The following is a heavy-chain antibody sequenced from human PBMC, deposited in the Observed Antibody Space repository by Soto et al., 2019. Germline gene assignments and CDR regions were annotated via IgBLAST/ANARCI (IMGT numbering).Heavy chain of an antibody. J-gene: IGHJ4*02. V-gene: IGHV1-18*04. CDR2: ISAYNGNT. Sequence: SAKLSWKSSVYTFTRRGRSWVRQAPGQGLEWRGWISAYNGNTNYAEKLQGRFTMTTDTSTSTAYMELRSLIYDDTAVYYCARDPEYVWGSYRCTGCGDWGRGTLGSVSS. CDR3: ARDPEYVWGSYRCTGCGD. D-gene: IGHD3-16*02. CDR1: VYTFTRRG.